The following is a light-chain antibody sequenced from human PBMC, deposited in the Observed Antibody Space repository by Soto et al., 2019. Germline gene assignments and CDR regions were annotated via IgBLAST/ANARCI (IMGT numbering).Light chain of an antibody. CDR1: QGISSH. CDR2: AAS. CDR3: QQVNSYRLT. J-gene: IGKJ4*01. V-gene: IGKV1-9*01. Sequence: DIQLTQSPSYLSASVGDRVTITCRASQGISSHLAWFQQKPGKAPKFLIYAASTLQSGVPSRFSGSGSGTEFTLTITSLQPEDSASYFCQQVNSYRLTFGGGTKVE.